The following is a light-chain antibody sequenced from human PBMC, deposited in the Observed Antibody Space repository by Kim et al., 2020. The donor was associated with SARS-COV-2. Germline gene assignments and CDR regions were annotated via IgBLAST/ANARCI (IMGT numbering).Light chain of an antibody. CDR1: SNIVGNQG. V-gene: IGLV10-54*02. CDR2: RNN. J-gene: IGLJ3*02. CDR3: SALDSSQV. Sequence: QAGLTQPPSVSKGLRQTATLTCTGNSNIVGNQGAAWLQQHQGHPPKLLSYRNNNRPSGISERFSASRSGNTASLTITGLQPEDEADYYCSALDSSQVFGGGTKLTVL.